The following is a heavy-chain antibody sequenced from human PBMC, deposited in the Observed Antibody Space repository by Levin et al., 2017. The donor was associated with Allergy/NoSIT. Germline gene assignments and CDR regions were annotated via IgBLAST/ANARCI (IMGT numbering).Heavy chain of an antibody. Sequence: SETLSLTCTVSGGSISSGNYHWTWIRQHPGMGLEYIVYIYNSGTTFYNPSLKRRVTISADTPKNQFSLKLTFVTAAATAVSYRAGGSGGDRFDSWGQGILATV. CDR1: GGSISSGNYH. CDR3: AGGSGGDRFDS. V-gene: IGHV4-31*03. D-gene: IGHD3-10*01. J-gene: IGHJ5*02. CDR2: IYNSGTT.